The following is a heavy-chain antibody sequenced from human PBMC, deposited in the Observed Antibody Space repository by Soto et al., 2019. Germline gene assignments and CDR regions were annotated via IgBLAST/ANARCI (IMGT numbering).Heavy chain of an antibody. CDR1: GGSFSGYY. D-gene: IGHD7-27*01. Sequence: QVQLQQRGAGLLKPSDTLSLTCAVYGGSFSGYYWSWIRQPPGKGLEWIGEINHSGSTNYNPSLKSRVTISVDTSKNQFSLKLSSVTAADTAVYYCARGWGRIFDYWGQGTLVTVSS. J-gene: IGHJ4*02. V-gene: IGHV4-34*01. CDR2: INHSGST. CDR3: ARGWGRIFDY.